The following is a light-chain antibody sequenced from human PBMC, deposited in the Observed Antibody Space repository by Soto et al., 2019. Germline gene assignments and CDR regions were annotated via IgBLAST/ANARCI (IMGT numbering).Light chain of an antibody. J-gene: IGLJ1*01. CDR2: DTS. Sequence: QAVVTQEPSLTVSPGGTVTLTCGSSTGAVTSGHYPYWFQQKPGHAPRTVIYDTSNKYSWTPARFSGSLLEGKAALTLSGAQPEDEADYYCLLSYSVGKVFGTGTKVTVL. CDR3: LLSYSVGKV. V-gene: IGLV7-46*01. CDR1: TGAVTSGHY.